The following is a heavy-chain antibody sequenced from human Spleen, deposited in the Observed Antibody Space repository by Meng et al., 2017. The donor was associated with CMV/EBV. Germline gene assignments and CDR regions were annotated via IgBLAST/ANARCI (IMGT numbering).Heavy chain of an antibody. CDR2: IYYSGST. CDR1: GGSISGYY. CDR3: ATRLGY. V-gene: IGHV4-59*01. J-gene: IGHJ4*02. Sequence: SETLSLTCTVSGGSISGYYWSWIRQPPGKGLEWIGDIYYSGSTNYNPSLKSRVTISVDTSKNQFSLKLRSVTAADTAVYYCATRLGYWGQGTLVTVSS.